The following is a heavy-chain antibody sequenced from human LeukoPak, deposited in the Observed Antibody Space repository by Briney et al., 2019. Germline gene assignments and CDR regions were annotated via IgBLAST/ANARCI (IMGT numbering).Heavy chain of an antibody. D-gene: IGHD4-17*01. J-gene: IGHJ4*02. CDR2: ISTYNDNT. CDR1: GYTFTSYG. CDR3: ARGRDYGDYRRVYYFDY. Sequence: ASVKVSCKASGYTFTSYGISWVRQAPGQGLEWMGWISTYNDNTNYVQNFQGRVTMTTDTSTSTAYMELRSLRSDDTAVYYCARGRDYGDYRRVYYFDYWGQGTLVTVSS. V-gene: IGHV1-18*01.